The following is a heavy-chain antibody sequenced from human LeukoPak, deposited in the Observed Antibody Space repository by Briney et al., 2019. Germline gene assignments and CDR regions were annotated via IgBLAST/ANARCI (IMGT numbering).Heavy chain of an antibody. CDR1: GGTFSSYA. V-gene: IGHV1-69*05. Sequence: SVKVSCKASGGTFSSYAISWVRQAPGQGLEWMGRIIPIFGTANYAQKFQGRVTITTDESTSTAYMELSSLRSEDTAVYCCATLRDLWYFDLWGRGTLVTVSS. CDR3: ATLRDLWYFDL. CDR2: IIPIFGTA. J-gene: IGHJ2*01.